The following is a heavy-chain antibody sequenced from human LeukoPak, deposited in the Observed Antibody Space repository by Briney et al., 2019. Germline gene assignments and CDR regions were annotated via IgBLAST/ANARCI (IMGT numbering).Heavy chain of an antibody. Sequence: GGSLRLSCEASGFTFCSHAMYWVRQAPGEGLGWVAGIFGSGGSPHYADPVKGRFTISRENSRNTVYLQINSLRAEDTAVYYCGKTTVGYSSGQKPAWPVDYWGQGTLVTVSS. V-gene: IGHV3-23*01. J-gene: IGHJ4*02. CDR3: GKTTVGYSSGQKPAWPVDY. CDR2: IFGSGGSP. CDR1: GFTFCSHA. D-gene: IGHD5-18*01.